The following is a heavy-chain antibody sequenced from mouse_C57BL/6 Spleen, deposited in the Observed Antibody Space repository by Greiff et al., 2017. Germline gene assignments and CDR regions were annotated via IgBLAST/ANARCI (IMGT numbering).Heavy chain of an antibody. J-gene: IGHJ4*01. CDR3: AAQLGREDYAMDD. V-gene: IGHV1-39*01. CDR1: GYSFTDYN. D-gene: IGHD4-1*02. CDR2: INPNYGTT. Sequence: EVQLQESGPELVKPGASVKISCKASGYSFTDYNMNWVKQSNGKSLEWIGVINPNYGTTSYNQKFKGKATLTVDQSSCTAYMQLNSLASEDSAVYYCAAQLGREDYAMDDWGQGTSVTVSS.